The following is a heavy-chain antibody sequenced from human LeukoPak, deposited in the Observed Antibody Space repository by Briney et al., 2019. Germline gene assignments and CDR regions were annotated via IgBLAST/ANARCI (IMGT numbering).Heavy chain of an antibody. CDR3: ARDQNWNAAFDY. CDR2: ISWNSGSI. D-gene: IGHD1-1*01. V-gene: IGHV3-9*01. CDR1: GFTFDDYA. Sequence: GGSLRLSCAASGFTFDDYAMHWVRQAPGKGLEWVSGISWNSGSIGYADSVKGRFTISRDNTKNSLYLQMNSLRAEDTAVYYCARDQNWNAAFDYWGQGTLVTVSS. J-gene: IGHJ4*02.